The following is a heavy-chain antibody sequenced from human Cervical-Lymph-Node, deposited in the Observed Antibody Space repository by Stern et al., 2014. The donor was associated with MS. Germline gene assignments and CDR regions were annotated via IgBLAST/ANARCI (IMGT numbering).Heavy chain of an antibody. CDR2: IKSKSDGETT. CDR1: GFSFSNAW. J-gene: IGHJ4*02. CDR3: TTGHRHGACDD. D-gene: IGHD5-18*01. Sequence: EMQLVESGGGLVKPGGSLRLSCAASGFSFSNAWMSWVRQAPGKGLEWVGRIKSKSDGETTDYAAPVKGRFTISRDDSKDTLYLHLNTLKSDDTGVYFCTTGHRHGACDDWGQGTLVIVSS. V-gene: IGHV3-15*01.